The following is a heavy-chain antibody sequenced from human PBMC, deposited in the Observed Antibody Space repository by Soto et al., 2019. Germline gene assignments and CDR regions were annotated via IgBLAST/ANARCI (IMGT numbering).Heavy chain of an antibody. CDR3: VGNYDSSFDY. CDR1: GYSITAGGYY. V-gene: IGHV4-39*07. D-gene: IGHD3-22*01. CDR2: FYSSGSI. Sequence: SETLSLTCFVSGYSITAGGYYWSWIRHHPGKGLEWIGSFYSSGSIIYNPSLKSRVSLSVDTSKDQFSLNLTSVTAADTAVYFCVGNYDSSFDYWGRGTLVTVSS. J-gene: IGHJ4*02.